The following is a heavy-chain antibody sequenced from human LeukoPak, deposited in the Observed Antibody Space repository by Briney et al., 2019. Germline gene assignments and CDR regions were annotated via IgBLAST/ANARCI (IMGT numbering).Heavy chain of an antibody. CDR2: IYYSGST. D-gene: IGHD3-10*01. J-gene: IGHJ4*02. Sequence: SETLSLTCTVSGRSISSSSYYWGWIRQPPGKGLEGIGSIYYSGSTYYNPSLKSRVTISVDTSKNQFSLKLSSVTAADTAVYYCARRLWRFGEFPFDYWGQGTLVTVSS. CDR1: GRSISSSSYY. V-gene: IGHV4-39*01. CDR3: ARRLWRFGEFPFDY.